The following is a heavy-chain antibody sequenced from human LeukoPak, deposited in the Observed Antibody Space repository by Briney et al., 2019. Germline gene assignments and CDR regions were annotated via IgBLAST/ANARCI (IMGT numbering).Heavy chain of an antibody. D-gene: IGHD6-13*01. CDR2: ISWNSGSI. J-gene: IGHJ4*02. CDR3: AKGGRYSSRWYFDY. CDR1: GFTFDDYT. Sequence: GGSLRLSCAASGFTFDDYTMHWVRQAPGKGLEWVSGISWNSGSIGYADSVKGRFTISRDNAKNSLYLQMNSLRAEDMALYYSAKGGRYSSRWYFDYWGQGTLGTVSS. V-gene: IGHV3-9*03.